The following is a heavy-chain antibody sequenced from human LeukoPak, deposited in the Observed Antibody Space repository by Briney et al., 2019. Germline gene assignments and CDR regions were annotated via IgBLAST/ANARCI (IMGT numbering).Heavy chain of an antibody. CDR1: GNSISSGDNY. CDR2: IYTSGST. J-gene: IGHJ4*02. V-gene: IGHV4-61*02. D-gene: IGHD3-22*01. Sequence: TSQTLSLTCTVSGNSISSGDNYWSWIRQPAVKGLEWIGRIYTSGSTNYNPSLKSRVTISGDTSKNQFSLRLSSVTAADTAVYYCARASYSYDINGWVPFDYWGQGTLVTVSS. CDR3: ARASYSYDINGWVPFDY.